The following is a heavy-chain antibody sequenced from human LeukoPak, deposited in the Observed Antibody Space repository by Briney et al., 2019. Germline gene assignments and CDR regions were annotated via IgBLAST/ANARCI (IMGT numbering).Heavy chain of an antibody. D-gene: IGHD3-10*01. V-gene: IGHV3-72*01. CDR3: VASIISPSNY. CDR2: TRNRANSYTT. Sequence: GGSLRLSCATSGVTFNDHYLGWVRQAPGKGLEWVGRTRNRANSYTTEYAASVKGRFTISRDDSKNSLRLQMNSLKTEDTAIYYCVASIISPSNYWGQGTLVTVSS. CDR1: GVTFNDHY. J-gene: IGHJ4*02.